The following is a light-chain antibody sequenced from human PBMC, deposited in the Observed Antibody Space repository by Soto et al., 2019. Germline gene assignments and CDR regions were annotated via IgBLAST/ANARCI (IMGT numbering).Light chain of an antibody. CDR2: AAS. CDR1: QGVTNW. Sequence: DIQITQSPSSVTASLGDRVTITCRASQGVTNWLAWYQQKPGKAPKLLIYAASSLQSGVPSRFSGSGSGTDFTLTIISLQPDDFATYYCQQFHLYSTFGQGTKVDIK. J-gene: IGKJ1*01. CDR3: QQFHLYST. V-gene: IGKV1-12*01.